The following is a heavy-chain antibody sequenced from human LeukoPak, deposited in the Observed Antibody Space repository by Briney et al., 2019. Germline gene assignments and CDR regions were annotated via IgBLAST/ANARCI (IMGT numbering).Heavy chain of an antibody. D-gene: IGHD6-19*01. V-gene: IGHV3-23*01. CDR1: GFTFSSYA. Sequence: GGSLRLSCAASGFTFSSYAMSWVRQAPGKGLEWVSAISGSGGSTYYADSVKGRFTISRDNSKNTLYLQMNSLRAEDTAVYYCTTLRTSGWYQDSWGQGTLVTVSS. CDR3: TTLRTSGWYQDS. J-gene: IGHJ4*02. CDR2: ISGSGGST.